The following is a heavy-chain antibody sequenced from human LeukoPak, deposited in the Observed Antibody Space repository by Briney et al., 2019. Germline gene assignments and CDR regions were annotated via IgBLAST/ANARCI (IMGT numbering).Heavy chain of an antibody. Sequence: NPSETLSLTCAVYGGSFSGYYWSWIRQPPGKGLERIGEINHSGSTNYNPSLKSRVTISVDTSKNQFSLKLGSVTAADTAVYYCARPPYSSSWLYFDYWGQGTLVTVSS. CDR3: ARPPYSSSWLYFDY. D-gene: IGHD6-13*01. V-gene: IGHV4-34*01. CDR1: GGSFSGYY. J-gene: IGHJ4*02. CDR2: INHSGST.